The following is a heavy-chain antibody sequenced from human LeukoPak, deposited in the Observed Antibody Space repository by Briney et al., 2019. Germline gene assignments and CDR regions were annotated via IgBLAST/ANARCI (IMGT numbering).Heavy chain of an antibody. CDR1: GGTFSSYA. CDR2: IIPIFGTA. CDR3: AREPSEYPGGVY. Sequence: SVKVSCKASGGTFSSYAISWVRQAPGQGLEWMGGIIPIFGTANYAQKFQGRVTITADESTSTAYMELSSLRSEDTAVYYCAREPSEYPGGVYWGQGTLVTVSS. D-gene: IGHD2/OR15-2a*01. J-gene: IGHJ4*02. V-gene: IGHV1-69*13.